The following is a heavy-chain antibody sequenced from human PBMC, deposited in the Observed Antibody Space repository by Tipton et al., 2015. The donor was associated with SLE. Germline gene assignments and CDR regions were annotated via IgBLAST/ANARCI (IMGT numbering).Heavy chain of an antibody. CDR2: FYHTGTT. D-gene: IGHD3-3*01. V-gene: IGHV4-38-2*01. CDR3: ARLRVDFWSGYTGYDAFDI. Sequence: TLSLTCAVSGYSINSGYYWGWIRQPPGKGLAWIWSFYHTGTTYYNPSLKSRITMSIHTSNNQFSLKLTSLTAADTAVYYCARLRVDFWSGYTGYDAFDIWGLGTMVTVSS. CDR1: GYSINSGYY. J-gene: IGHJ3*02.